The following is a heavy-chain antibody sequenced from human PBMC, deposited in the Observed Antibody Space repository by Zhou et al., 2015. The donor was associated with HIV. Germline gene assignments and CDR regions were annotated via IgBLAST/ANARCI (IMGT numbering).Heavy chain of an antibody. V-gene: IGHV3-9*01. Sequence: EVRLVESGGNLVQPGRSLRLSCAASGFNFLDYAMHWVRHAPGKGLEWVSGISWNGAGQGYADSVKGRFTISRDNARNSLYLQMNSLRAEDTAVYYCARDPYCSSTSCLGGAFDIWGQGTMVTVS. D-gene: IGHD2-2*01. CDR3: ARDPYCSSTSCLGGAFDI. CDR1: GFNFLDYA. J-gene: IGHJ3*02. CDR2: ISWNGAGQ.